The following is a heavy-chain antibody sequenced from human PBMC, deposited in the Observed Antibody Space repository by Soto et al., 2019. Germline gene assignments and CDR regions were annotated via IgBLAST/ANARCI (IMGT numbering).Heavy chain of an antibody. J-gene: IGHJ4*02. CDR3: ARGHNDYIWGSYRPRLDY. CDR1: GVSFSGYY. Sequence: PSETLSLTCAVSGVSFSGYYWSWIRQPPGKGLEWIGEINHSGTTNYNPSLKSRVTISVDTSKNQFSLKLSSVTAADTAVYYCARGHNDYIWGSYRPRLDYRGQGTLVTVSS. CDR2: INHSGTT. D-gene: IGHD3-16*02. V-gene: IGHV4-34*01.